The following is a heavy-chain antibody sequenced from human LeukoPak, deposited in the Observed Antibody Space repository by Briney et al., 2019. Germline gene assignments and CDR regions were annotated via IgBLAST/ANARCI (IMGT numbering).Heavy chain of an antibody. Sequence: SGPTLVKPTETLTLTCTFSGFSLSSSGVSVGWIRQPPGKALEWLALIYWDDDKRYSPSPKNRLTITKDTSKNQVVLIMTNMDPVDTATYYCAHRTDYWSQGTLVTVSP. V-gene: IGHV2-5*02. CDR3: AHRTDY. CDR2: IYWDDDK. CDR1: GFSLSSSGVS. J-gene: IGHJ4*02.